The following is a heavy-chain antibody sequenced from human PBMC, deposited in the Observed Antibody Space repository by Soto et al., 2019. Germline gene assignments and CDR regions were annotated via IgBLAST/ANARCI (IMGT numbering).Heavy chain of an antibody. V-gene: IGHV3-7*01. D-gene: IGHD5-18*01. CDR2: IKQDGSEK. CDR1: GFTFSSYW. Sequence: EVQLVESGGSLVQPGGSLRLSCAASGFTFSSYWMTWVRQAPGKGLEWVANIKQDGSEKYYVDSVKGRFTISRDNAKNSLYLQMNSLRAEDTAVYYCARDSAMVTKMGWFDPWGQGTLVTVSS. J-gene: IGHJ5*02. CDR3: ARDSAMVTKMGWFDP.